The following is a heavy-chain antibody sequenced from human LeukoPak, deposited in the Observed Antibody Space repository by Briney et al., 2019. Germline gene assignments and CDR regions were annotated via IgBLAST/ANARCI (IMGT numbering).Heavy chain of an antibody. J-gene: IGHJ6*03. D-gene: IGHD5-24*01. CDR3: ARDRRDGYNLGYYYYYMDV. V-gene: IGHV4-59*01. CDR2: IYYSGST. CDR1: GGSISSYY. Sequence: SETLSLTCTVSGGSISSYYWSWIRQPPGKGLEWIGYIYYSGSTNYNPSLKSRVTISVDTSKNQFSLKLSSVTAADTAVYYCARDRRDGYNLGYYYYYMDVWGKGTTVTISS.